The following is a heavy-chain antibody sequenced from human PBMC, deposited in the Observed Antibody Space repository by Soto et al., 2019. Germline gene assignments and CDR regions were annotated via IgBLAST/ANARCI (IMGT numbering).Heavy chain of an antibody. CDR2: ISGSGGST. CDR1: GFTFSSYA. J-gene: IGHJ6*02. CDR3: AKDRPTTTYYYGSGSHYYYYYGTDV. D-gene: IGHD3-10*01. V-gene: IGHV3-23*01. Sequence: PGGSLRLSCAASGFTFSSYAMSWVRQAPGKGLEWVSAISGSGGSTYYADSVKGRFTISRDNSKNTLYLQMNSLRAEDTAVYYCAKDRPTTTYYYGSGSHYYYYYGTDVWGQGTTVTVSS.